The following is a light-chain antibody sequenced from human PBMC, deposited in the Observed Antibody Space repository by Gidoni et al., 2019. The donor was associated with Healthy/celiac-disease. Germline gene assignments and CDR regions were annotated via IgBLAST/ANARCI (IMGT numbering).Light chain of an antibody. CDR2: AAS. CDR1: QGISSY. V-gene: IGKV1-8*01. Sequence: AIRMTPSPSSFSASTGDRVTITCRASQGISSYLAWYQQKPRKAPKLLIYAASTLQSGVPSRFSGSGSGTDFTLTISCLQSEDFATYYCQQYYSYPMYTFGQGTKLEIK. CDR3: QQYYSYPMYT. J-gene: IGKJ2*01.